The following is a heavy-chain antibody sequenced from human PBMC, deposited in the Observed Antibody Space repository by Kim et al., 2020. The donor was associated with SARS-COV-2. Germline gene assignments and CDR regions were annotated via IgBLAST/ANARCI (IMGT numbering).Heavy chain of an antibody. CDR3: AKRGSYFDY. CDR1: GFTFSNYA. J-gene: IGHJ4*02. Sequence: GGSLRLSCAASGFTFSNYAMSWVRQAPGKGLEWVSAISGGGITYYADSVKGRFTISRDNSKNTLYLQMNSLRAEDTAVYYCAKRGSYFDYWGQGTLVTVSS. V-gene: IGHV3-23*01. D-gene: IGHD1-26*01. CDR2: ISGGGIT.